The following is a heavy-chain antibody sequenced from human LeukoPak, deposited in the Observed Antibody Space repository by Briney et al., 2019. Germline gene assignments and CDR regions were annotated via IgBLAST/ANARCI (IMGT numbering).Heavy chain of an antibody. CDR3: ARGDRGADEFWSGYYFDY. J-gene: IGHJ4*02. V-gene: IGHV4-39*01. CDR1: GGSISSSSYY. Sequence: SETLSLTCTVSGGSISSSSYYWGWIRQPPGKGLEWIGSIYYSGSTYYNPSLKSRVTISVDTSKNQFSLKLSSVTAADTAVYYCARGDRGADEFWSGYYFDYWGQGTLVTVSS. D-gene: IGHD3-3*01. CDR2: IYYSGST.